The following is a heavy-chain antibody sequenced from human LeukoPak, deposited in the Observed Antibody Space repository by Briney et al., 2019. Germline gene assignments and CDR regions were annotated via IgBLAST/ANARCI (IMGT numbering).Heavy chain of an antibody. CDR1: GFTSSSYS. D-gene: IGHD2-2*02. V-gene: IGHV3-48*02. CDR2: ISSSSSTI. CDR3: AREPSLYIDY. J-gene: IGHJ4*02. Sequence: GRSLRLSCAASGFTSSSYSMNWVRQAPGKGLEWVSYISSSSSTIYYADSVKGRFTISRDNAKNSLYLQMNSLRDEDTAVYYCAREPSLYIDYWGQGTLVTVSS.